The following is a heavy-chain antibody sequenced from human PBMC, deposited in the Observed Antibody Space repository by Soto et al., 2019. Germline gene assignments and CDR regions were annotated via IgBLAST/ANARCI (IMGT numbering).Heavy chain of an antibody. CDR2: ISSSSSYI. CDR3: ARDRETTTRGGDY. J-gene: IGHJ4*02. Sequence: GGSLRLSXAASGFTFSSYSMNWVRQAPGKGLEWVSSISSSSSYIYYADSVKGRFTISRDNAKNSLYLQMNSLRAEDTAVYYCARDRETTTRGGDYWGQGTLVTVSS. CDR1: GFTFSSYS. V-gene: IGHV3-21*01. D-gene: IGHD4-17*01.